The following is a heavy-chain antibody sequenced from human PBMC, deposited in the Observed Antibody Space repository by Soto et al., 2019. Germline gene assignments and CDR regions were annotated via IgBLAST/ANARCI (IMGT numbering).Heavy chain of an antibody. D-gene: IGHD3-22*01. V-gene: IGHV3-9*01. CDR3: AKDIWSYDSSGCDFDY. CDR2: ISWNSGSI. CDR1: GFTFDDYA. Sequence: GGSLRLSCAASGFTFDDYAMHWVRQAPGKGLEWVSGISWNSGSIGYADSVKGRFTISRDNAKNSLYLQMNSLRAEDTALYYCAKDIWSYDSSGCDFDYWGQGTLVTVSS. J-gene: IGHJ4*02.